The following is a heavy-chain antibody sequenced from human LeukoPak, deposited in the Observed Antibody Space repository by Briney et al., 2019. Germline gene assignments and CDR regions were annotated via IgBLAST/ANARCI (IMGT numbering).Heavy chain of an antibody. CDR2: IRYDGSNK. CDR3: AKDGMWADSSGYYYDY. CDR1: AFTFSSYG. D-gene: IGHD3-22*01. J-gene: IGHJ4*02. Sequence: GGSLRLSCAASAFTFSSYGMHWVRQAPGKGLEWVAFIRYDGSNKCYADSVKGRFTISRDNSKNTLYLQMNSLRAEDTALYYCAKDGMWADSSGYYYDYWGQGTLVTVPS. V-gene: IGHV3-30*02.